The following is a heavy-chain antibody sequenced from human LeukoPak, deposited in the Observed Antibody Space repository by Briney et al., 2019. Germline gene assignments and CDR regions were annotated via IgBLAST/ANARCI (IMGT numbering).Heavy chain of an antibody. CDR3: ARDRETGVTSDAFDI. D-gene: IGHD7-27*01. J-gene: IGHJ3*02. V-gene: IGHV3-21*01. CDR2: ISTSSSYM. Sequence: GGSLRLSCAASGFTFSSYSMNWVRQAPGKGLEWVSSISTSSSYMYYADSVKGRFTISRDNAKNSLYLQMNSLRAEDTAVYYCARDRETGVTSDAFDIWGQGTMVTVSS. CDR1: GFTFSSYS.